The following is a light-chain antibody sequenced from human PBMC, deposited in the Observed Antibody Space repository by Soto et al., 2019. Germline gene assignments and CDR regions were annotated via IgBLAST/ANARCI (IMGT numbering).Light chain of an antibody. Sequence: DIQMTQSPSTLSASVGDRVTITCRASQSISSWLAWYQQKPGKAPKLLIYKASSLESGVTSRFSGSGSGTEFTLTISSLQPDDFATYYCQQYNSYRRTFGQGTKVEIK. CDR2: KAS. V-gene: IGKV1-5*03. J-gene: IGKJ1*01. CDR3: QQYNSYRRT. CDR1: QSISSW.